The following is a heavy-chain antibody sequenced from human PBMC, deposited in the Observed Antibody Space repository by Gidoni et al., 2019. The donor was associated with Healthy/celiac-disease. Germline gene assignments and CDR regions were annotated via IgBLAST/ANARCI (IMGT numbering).Heavy chain of an antibody. CDR1: GCSISSGGYY. CDR3: ARAVATKPEKYFDY. D-gene: IGHD5-12*01. Sequence: QVQLQESGPGLVKPSQTLSLTCTVSGCSISSGGYYWSWIRQHPGKGLEWIGYIYYSGSTYYNPSLKSRVTISVDTSKNQFSLKLSSVTAADTAVYYCARAVATKPEKYFDYWGQGTLVTVSS. V-gene: IGHV4-31*03. CDR2: IYYSGST. J-gene: IGHJ4*02.